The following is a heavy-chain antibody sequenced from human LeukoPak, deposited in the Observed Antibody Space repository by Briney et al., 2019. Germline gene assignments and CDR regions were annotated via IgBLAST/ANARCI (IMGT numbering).Heavy chain of an antibody. CDR3: ASIYLSRALPVY. V-gene: IGHV3-7*03. Sequence: GGSLRLSCAASGFTFSSYWMSWVRKAPGKGLEGVANIKQDGSEKYYVDSVEGLFTNSRDNAKNSLYLQMNSLRAEDTAVYYCASIYLSRALPVYWGQGTLVTVSS. CDR2: IKQDGSEK. CDR1: GFTFSSYW. J-gene: IGHJ4*02. D-gene: IGHD3-9*01.